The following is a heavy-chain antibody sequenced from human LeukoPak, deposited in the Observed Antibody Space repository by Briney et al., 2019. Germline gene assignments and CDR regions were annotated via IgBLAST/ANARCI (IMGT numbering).Heavy chain of an antibody. CDR3: ARDQYYYDSSGYYRFDY. CDR1: GGSINSYY. J-gene: IGHJ4*02. D-gene: IGHD3-22*01. Sequence: PSETLSLTCTVSGGSINSYYWSWIRQPAGKGVEWIGRIHTSGSTNYKSSLKSRVTMSVDTSKNQFSLKLSSVSAADTAVYYCARDQYYYDSSGYYRFDYWGQGTLVTVSS. V-gene: IGHV4-4*07. CDR2: IHTSGST.